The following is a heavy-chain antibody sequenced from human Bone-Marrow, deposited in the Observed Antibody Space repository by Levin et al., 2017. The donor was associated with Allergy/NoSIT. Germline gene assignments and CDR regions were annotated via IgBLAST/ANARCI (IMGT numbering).Heavy chain of an antibody. V-gene: IGHV1-2*02. CDR1: GYTFTGYY. Sequence: ASVKVSCTASGYTFTGYYIHWVRQAPGQGLEWMGWINPHSGATEYAQKFQGRVTLTRDTSISAAYMELTSLMSDDTAIYYCARNPDTKWHWIDWGQGALVTVSS. D-gene: IGHD1-1*01. J-gene: IGHJ4*02. CDR3: ARNPDTKWHWID. CDR2: INPHSGAT.